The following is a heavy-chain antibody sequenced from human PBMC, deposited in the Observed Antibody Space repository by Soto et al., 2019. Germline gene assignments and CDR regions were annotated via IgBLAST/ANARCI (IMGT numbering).Heavy chain of an antibody. CDR3: ARDDVLCDGGPCYGVHLDV. Sequence: EVHLVESGVGLVQPGGSLRLSCAASGFTVSSKDMRWVRQAPGKGLEWVSLIQSGGPTYYADYVKGRFTISRDTSENTLHLELGSLRAEDTSVYYGARDDVLCDGGPCYGVHLDVWGKVTTVTVSS. CDR1: GFTVSSKD. D-gene: IGHD2-15*01. CDR2: IQSGGPT. J-gene: IGHJ6*04. V-gene: IGHV3-66*01.